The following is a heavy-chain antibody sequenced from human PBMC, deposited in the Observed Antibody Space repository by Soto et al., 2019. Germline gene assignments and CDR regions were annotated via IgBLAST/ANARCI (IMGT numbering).Heavy chain of an antibody. D-gene: IGHD3-3*01. CDR1: GFTFSSYA. CDR3: RTTLRFLEWYLYGMDV. V-gene: IGHV3-23*01. Sequence: GGSLRLSCAASGFTFSSYAMSWVRQAPGKGLEWVSAISGSGGSTYYADSVKGRFTISRDNSKNTLYLQMNSLRAEDTAVYYCRTTLRFLEWYLYGMDVWGQGTTVTVSS. J-gene: IGHJ6*02. CDR2: ISGSGGST.